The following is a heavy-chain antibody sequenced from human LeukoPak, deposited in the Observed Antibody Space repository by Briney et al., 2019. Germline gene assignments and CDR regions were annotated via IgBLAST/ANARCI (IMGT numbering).Heavy chain of an antibody. CDR2: ISGSGGST. D-gene: IGHD6-19*01. J-gene: IGHJ4*02. V-gene: IGHV3-23*01. Sequence: GGSLRLSCAASGFTFSSYAMSWVRQAPGKGLEWVSAISGSGGSTYYADSVKGRFTISRDNSKNTLYLQMNSLRAEDTALYYCARDPRFSYSSGWYSAFDYWGQGTLVTVSS. CDR3: ARDPRFSYSSGWYSAFDY. CDR1: GFTFSSYA.